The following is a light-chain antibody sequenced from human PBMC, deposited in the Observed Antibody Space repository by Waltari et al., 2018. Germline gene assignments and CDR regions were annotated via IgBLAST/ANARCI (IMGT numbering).Light chain of an antibody. CDR1: SSDVGCYTY. V-gene: IGLV2-11*01. CDR2: DVS. J-gene: IGLJ1*01. CDR3: CSYAGSYTGV. Sequence: QSALTQPRSVSGSPGPSVTISCTGTSSDVGCYTYVSWYQQHPGKAPKLMIYDVSKRPSGVPDRFSGSKSGNTASLTISGLQAEDEADYYCCSYAGSYTGVFGTGTKVTVL.